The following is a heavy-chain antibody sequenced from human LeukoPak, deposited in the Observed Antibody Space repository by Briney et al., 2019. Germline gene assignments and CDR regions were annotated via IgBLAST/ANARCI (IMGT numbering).Heavy chain of an antibody. J-gene: IGHJ6*03. D-gene: IGHD6-19*01. CDR3: VRVIGYDSGWKSDYYYYYMDV. CDR2: IKQDGSQT. CDR1: GFIFTNYW. V-gene: IGHV3-7*01. Sequence: AGGSLRLSCAASGFIFTNYWMTWVRQAPGKGLEWVANIKQDGSQTDYVDSVKGRLTISRDNAKNSLYLQMNSLRAEDTAVYYCVRVIGYDSGWKSDYYYYYMDVWGKGTTVTISS.